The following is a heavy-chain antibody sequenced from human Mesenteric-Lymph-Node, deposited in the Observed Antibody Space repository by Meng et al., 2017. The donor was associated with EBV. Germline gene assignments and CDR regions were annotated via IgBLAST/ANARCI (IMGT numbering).Heavy chain of an antibody. CDR3: ARVGYCSGGSCSFRYFDY. V-gene: IGHV4-30-4*01. CDR1: GGSICNSDYY. CDR2: IYYSGST. D-gene: IGHD2-15*01. Sequence: VHSQDLGPCRVNPPQPLPLNCPVSGGSICNSDYYWSWIRQPPGKGLEWIGYIYYSGSTYYNPSLKSRVTISVDTSKNQSSLKLSSVTAADTAVHYCARVGYCSGGSCSFRYFDYWGQGILVTVSS. J-gene: IGHJ4*02.